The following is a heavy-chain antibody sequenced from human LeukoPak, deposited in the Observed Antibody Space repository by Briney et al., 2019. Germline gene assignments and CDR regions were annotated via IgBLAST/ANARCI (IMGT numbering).Heavy chain of an antibody. CDR2: ISWNSGSI. V-gene: IGHV3-9*01. J-gene: IGHJ3*02. CDR1: GFTFDDYA. Sequence: PGGSLKLSCAASGFTFDDYAMHWVRQAPGKGLEWVSGISWNSGSIGYADSVKGRFTISRDNAKNSLYLQMNSLRAEDTALYYCAKDFSGWYEYRHDAFDIWGQGTMVTVSS. D-gene: IGHD6-19*01. CDR3: AKDFSGWYEYRHDAFDI.